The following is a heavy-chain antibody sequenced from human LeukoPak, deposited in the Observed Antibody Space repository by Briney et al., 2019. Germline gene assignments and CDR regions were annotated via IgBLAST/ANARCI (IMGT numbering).Heavy chain of an antibody. CDR2: IRSKAYGGTT. CDR1: GFTFGDYA. J-gene: IGHJ4*02. D-gene: IGHD3-10*01. Sequence: GGSLRLSCTVSGFTFGDYAMSWVRQAPGKGLEWVGFIRSKAYGGTTEYAASVKGRFTISRDDSKSIAYLQMNSLKTEDTAVYYCTRDLGYYGSGSYYYYWGQGTLVTVSS. V-gene: IGHV3-49*04. CDR3: TRDLGYYGSGSYYYY.